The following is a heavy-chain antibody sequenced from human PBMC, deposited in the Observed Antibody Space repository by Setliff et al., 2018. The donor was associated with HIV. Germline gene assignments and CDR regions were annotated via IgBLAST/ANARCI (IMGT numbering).Heavy chain of an antibody. CDR1: GGTFSSYP. J-gene: IGHJ4*02. Sequence: SLKVSCKASGGTFSSYPISWVRQAPGQGLEWMGGIIPIFGTTHYAQKFQGRVTVTADESTSTAYMQLSSLRSDDTAVYYCARDRASTTNYFDFWGQGTLVTVSS. V-gene: IGHV1-69*13. CDR3: ARDRASTTNYFDF. D-gene: IGHD1-1*01. CDR2: IIPIFGTT.